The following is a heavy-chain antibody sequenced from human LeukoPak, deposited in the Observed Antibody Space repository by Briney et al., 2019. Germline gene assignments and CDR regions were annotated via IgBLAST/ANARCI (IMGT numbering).Heavy chain of an antibody. Sequence: GASVKVSCKASGYTFTSYGISWVRQAPGQGLEWMGWISDYNGNTNYAQKLQGRVTMTTDTSTSTAYMELRSLRSDDTAVYYCARVPITAMVRDFDYWGQGTLVTVSS. CDR3: ARVPITAMVRDFDY. J-gene: IGHJ4*02. CDR1: GYTFTSYG. D-gene: IGHD5-18*01. CDR2: ISDYNGNT. V-gene: IGHV1-18*01.